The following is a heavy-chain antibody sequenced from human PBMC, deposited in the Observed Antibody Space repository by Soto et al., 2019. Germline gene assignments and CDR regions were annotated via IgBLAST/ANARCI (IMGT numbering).Heavy chain of an antibody. V-gene: IGHV4-4*02. Sequence: QVQLPESGPGLVKPSGTLSLSCAVSGGSVSNNNWWSWVRQSPGNGLEWIGEIHHSGGTSYNPSLESRATLSVDKSKNELSLRLNYVTAADTAVYYCTQHSAYALDYWVLCILVTVSS. CDR1: GGSVSNNNW. D-gene: IGHD5-12*01. J-gene: IGHJ4*02. CDR2: IHHSGGT. CDR3: TQHSAYALDY.